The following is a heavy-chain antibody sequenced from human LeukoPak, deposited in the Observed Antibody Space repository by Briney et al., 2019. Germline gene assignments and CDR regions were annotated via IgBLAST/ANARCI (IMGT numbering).Heavy chain of an antibody. CDR3: AKQRGSSWYYFDY. V-gene: IGHV4-59*08. J-gene: IGHJ4*02. D-gene: IGHD6-13*01. CDR1: GGSISSYY. Sequence: SETLSLTCTVSGGSISSYYWSWIRQPPGKGLEWIGYIYYSGSTNYNPSLKSRVTISVDTSKNQFSLKVGSVTAADTAVYYCAKQRGSSWYYFDYWGQGTLVTVSS. CDR2: IYYSGST.